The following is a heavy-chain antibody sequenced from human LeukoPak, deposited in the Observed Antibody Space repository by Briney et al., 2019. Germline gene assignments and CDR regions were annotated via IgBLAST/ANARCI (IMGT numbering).Heavy chain of an antibody. D-gene: IGHD3-10*01. V-gene: IGHV3-23*01. CDR3: AKDTMVRGVESYYFDY. J-gene: IGHJ4*02. CDR1: GFTFSSYA. CDR2: ISGSGGTT. Sequence: PGRSLRLSCAASGFTFSSYAMHWVRQAPGKGLEWVSGISGSGGTTDYADSVKGRFTISRDNSKKTLYLQMKSLRAEDTAVYYCAKDTMVRGVESYYFDYWGQGTLVTVSS.